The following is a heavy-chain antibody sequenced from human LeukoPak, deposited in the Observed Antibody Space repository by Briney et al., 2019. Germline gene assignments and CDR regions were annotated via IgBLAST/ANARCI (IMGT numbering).Heavy chain of an antibody. Sequence: GGSLRLSCAASGFTFSDYYMSWIRQAPGKGLEWVSYISSSSSYTNYADPVKGRFTISRDNAKNSLYLQMNSLRAEDTAVYYCARVFSDTSFWGQGTMVTVSS. CDR3: ARVFSDTSF. CDR1: GFTFSDYY. V-gene: IGHV3-11*05. J-gene: IGHJ3*01. D-gene: IGHD3-16*01. CDR2: ISSSSSYT.